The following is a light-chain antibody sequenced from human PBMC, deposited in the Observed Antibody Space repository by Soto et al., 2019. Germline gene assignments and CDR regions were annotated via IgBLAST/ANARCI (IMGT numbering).Light chain of an antibody. CDR1: QSVSSSY. CDR3: QQRSNWPPIT. Sequence: ELVLTPSPGTLSLSPGERATLSCRASQSVSSSYLAWYQQKPGQAPRLLIYGASTRAAGIPARFSGSGSGTDFTLTISSLEPEDFAVYYCQQRSNWPPITFGQGTKVDIK. CDR2: GAS. V-gene: IGKV3D-20*02. J-gene: IGKJ1*01.